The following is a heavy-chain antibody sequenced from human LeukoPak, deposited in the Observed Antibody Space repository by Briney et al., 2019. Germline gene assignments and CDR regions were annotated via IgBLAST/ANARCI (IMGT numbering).Heavy chain of an antibody. J-gene: IGHJ4*02. V-gene: IGHV4-4*07. CDR2: IYISGST. D-gene: IGHD6-13*01. Sequence: SETLSLTCTVSGGSISSYYWSWIRQPAGKGLEWIGRIYISGSTNYNPSLKSRVTMSVDTSKNQFSLKLSSVTAADTAVYYCARVRFLIAAAVSYFDYWGQGTLVTVSS. CDR3: ARVRFLIAAAVSYFDY. CDR1: GGSISSYY.